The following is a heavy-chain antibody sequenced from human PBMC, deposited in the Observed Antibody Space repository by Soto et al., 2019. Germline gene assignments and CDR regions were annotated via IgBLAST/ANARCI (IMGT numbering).Heavy chain of an antibody. CDR1: GYKVSTWHNFTSYW. J-gene: IGHJ4*02. CDR3: ARHGNSFNRPPSY. D-gene: IGHD4-4*01. CDR2: IYPGDSDT. V-gene: IGHV5-51*01. Sequence: GESLKISCMGSGYKVSTWHNFTSYWIAWVRQMPGEGLEWMGIIYPGDSDTRYSPSFQGQVTISADKSINSVYLQWSSLKASDTATYYCARHGNSFNRPPSYWGQGTLVTVSS.